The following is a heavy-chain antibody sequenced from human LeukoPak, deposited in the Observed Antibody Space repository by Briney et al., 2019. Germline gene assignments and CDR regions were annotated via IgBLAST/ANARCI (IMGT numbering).Heavy chain of an antibody. V-gene: IGHV2-5*01. CDR3: AHYGDYRFMWYFDY. CDR2: IYWNDDN. Sequence: SGPTLVNPTQTLTLTCTFSGFSRSTSGVGVGWIRQPPGKALEWLALIYWNDDNRYSPSLKSRLTITKDTSKNQVVLRMTNMDPVDTATYYCAHYGDYRFMWYFDYWGQGTLVTVSS. D-gene: IGHD4-17*01. J-gene: IGHJ4*02. CDR1: GFSRSTSGVG.